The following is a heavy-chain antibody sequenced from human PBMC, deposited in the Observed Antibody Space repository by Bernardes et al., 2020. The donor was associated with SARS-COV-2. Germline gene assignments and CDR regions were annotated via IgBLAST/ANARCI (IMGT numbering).Heavy chain of an antibody. V-gene: IGHV5-51*01. CDR1: GYKFSNYW. CDR2: IYPGDSDT. J-gene: IGHJ4*02. D-gene: IGHD6-25*01. Sequence: GESLKISCKGSGYKFSNYWIGWVRQTPEKGLEWMGTIYPGDSDTRDIPSFQGQVTMSADKSINTAYIQLSVLKASDSATYYCARLGAGTAAGSVDYWGRGTLVTVSS. CDR3: ARLGAGTAAGSVDY.